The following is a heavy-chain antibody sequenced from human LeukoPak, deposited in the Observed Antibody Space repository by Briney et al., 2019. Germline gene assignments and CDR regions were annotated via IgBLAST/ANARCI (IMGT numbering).Heavy chain of an antibody. CDR2: INWNGGST. Sequence: TGGSLRLSCAASGFTFDDYGMSWVRQAPGKGLEWVSGINWNGGSTGYADSVKDRFTISRDNAKNSLYLQMNSLRAEDTALYYCARDLVDTAMVTGMDVWGKGTTVTVSS. CDR3: ARDLVDTAMVTGMDV. CDR1: GFTFDDYG. D-gene: IGHD5-18*01. V-gene: IGHV3-20*04. J-gene: IGHJ6*04.